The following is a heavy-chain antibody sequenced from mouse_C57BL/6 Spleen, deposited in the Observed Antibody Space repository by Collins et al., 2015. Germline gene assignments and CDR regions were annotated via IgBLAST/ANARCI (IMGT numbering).Heavy chain of an antibody. V-gene: IGHV1-26*01. CDR3: ARGHYRYDGYYFDY. D-gene: IGHD2-14*01. Sequence: EVQLQQSGPELVKPGASVKISCKASGYSFTGYYMHWVKQSHVKSLEWIGRINPYNGATSYNQNFKDKASLTVDKSSSTAYMELHSLTSEDSAVYYCARGHYRYDGYYFDYWGQGTTLTVSS. CDR2: INPYNGAT. J-gene: IGHJ2*01. CDR1: GYSFTGYY.